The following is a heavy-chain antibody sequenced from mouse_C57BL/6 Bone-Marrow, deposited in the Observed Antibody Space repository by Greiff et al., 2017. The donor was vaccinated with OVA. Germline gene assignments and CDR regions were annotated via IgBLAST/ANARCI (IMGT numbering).Heavy chain of an antibody. J-gene: IGHJ1*03. CDR1: GFTFSDYY. V-gene: IGHV5-12*01. CDR3: ARPSSSWDFDV. D-gene: IGHD1-1*01. Sequence: EVNVVESGGGLVQPGGSLKLSCAASGFTFSDYYMYWVRQTPEKRLEWVAYISNGGGSTYYPDTVKGRFTISRDNAKNTLYLQMSRLKSEDTAMYYCARPSSSWDFDVWGTGTTVTVSS. CDR2: ISNGGGST.